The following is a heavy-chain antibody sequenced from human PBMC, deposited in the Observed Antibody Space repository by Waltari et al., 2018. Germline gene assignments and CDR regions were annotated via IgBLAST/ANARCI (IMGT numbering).Heavy chain of an antibody. CDR1: GYTFNAYA. D-gene: IGHD1-20*01. V-gene: IGHV1-18*01. CDR2: ISAYNGDT. Sequence: QVQLVQSGAEVKQPGASVKVSCKASGYTFNAYALSWVRQAPGQGLEWMGWISAYNGDTNYAQKFQGRVTMTTDTSTNTAYMELKNLRSDDTAVYYCAREYNYFDFWGQGSLVTVSS. J-gene: IGHJ4*02. CDR3: AREYNYFDF.